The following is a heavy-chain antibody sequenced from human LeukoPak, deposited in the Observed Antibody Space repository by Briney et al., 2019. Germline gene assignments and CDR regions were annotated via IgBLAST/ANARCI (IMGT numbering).Heavy chain of an antibody. CDR3: ARVSAYCTTISCHDN. V-gene: IGHV1-18*01. Sequence: VSVKLLYKASGYTFTNYGVSWVRQAPGQGLEWMGWISAYKGNADYPQKLQGRVTMTTDTSTSTAYMELRSLRSDDTAIYYCARVSAYCTTISCHDNWGQGTLVTVSS. J-gene: IGHJ4*02. CDR1: GYTFTNYG. CDR2: ISAYKGNA. D-gene: IGHD2-2*01.